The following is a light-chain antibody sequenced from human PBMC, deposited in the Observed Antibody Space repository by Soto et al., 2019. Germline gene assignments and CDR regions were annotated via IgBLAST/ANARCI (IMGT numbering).Light chain of an antibody. CDR3: CSYAGSSTWV. Sequence: QSALTQPASVSGSPGQSITISCTGTSSDVGSYNLVSWYQQHPGKAPKLMIYEVSKRPSGVSNRFSGSKSGNTASLTISGLRAEDEADYYCCSYAGSSTWVFGVGTKVTVL. CDR1: SSDVGSYNL. V-gene: IGLV2-23*02. CDR2: EVS. J-gene: IGLJ3*02.